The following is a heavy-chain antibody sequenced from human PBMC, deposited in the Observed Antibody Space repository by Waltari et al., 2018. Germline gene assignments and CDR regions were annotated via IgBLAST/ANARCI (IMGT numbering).Heavy chain of an antibody. CDR1: GFTFSDYW. Sequence: EVQLVEAGGDLVQPGGSLRLSCEASGFTFSDYWMHWVRQAPGKGLVVVPRINGDGYGITYSDSVQGRFTISRDNTKNTRYLQLNSLRAEDTAVYYCARKGGRGYTYGPFYFDYWGRGTLVTVSS. V-gene: IGHV3-74*01. J-gene: IGHJ4*02. D-gene: IGHD5-18*01. CDR2: INGDGYGI. CDR3: ARKGGRGYTYGPFYFDY.